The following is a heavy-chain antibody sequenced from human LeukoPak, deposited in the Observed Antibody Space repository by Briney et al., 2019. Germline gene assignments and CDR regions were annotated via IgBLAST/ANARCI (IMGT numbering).Heavy chain of an antibody. D-gene: IGHD4-23*01. V-gene: IGHV3-21*04. Sequence: GGSLRLSCAASGFTFSSYSMNWVRQAPGKGLEWVSSISSSSSYIYYADSVKGRFTISRDNAKNSLYLQMNSLRAEDTALYYCAKDHDYGGNSGYFDYWGQGTLVTVSS. CDR1: GFTFSSYS. CDR2: ISSSSSYI. CDR3: AKDHDYGGNSGYFDY. J-gene: IGHJ4*02.